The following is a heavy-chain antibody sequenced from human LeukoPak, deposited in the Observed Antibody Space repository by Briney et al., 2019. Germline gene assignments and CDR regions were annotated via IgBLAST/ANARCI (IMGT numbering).Heavy chain of an antibody. Sequence: PGGSLRLSCAASGFTVSSNYMSWVRQAPGKGLEWVSVIYSGGSTYYADSVKGRFTISRDNSKNTLYLQMNSLRAEGTAVYYCARDGYSSSYGSNYYYYGMDVWGQGTTVTVSS. CDR2: IYSGGST. CDR1: GFTVSSNY. V-gene: IGHV3-66*01. D-gene: IGHD6-6*01. J-gene: IGHJ6*02. CDR3: ARDGYSSSYGSNYYYYGMDV.